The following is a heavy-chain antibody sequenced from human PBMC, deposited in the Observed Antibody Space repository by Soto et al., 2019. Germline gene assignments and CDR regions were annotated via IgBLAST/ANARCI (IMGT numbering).Heavy chain of an antibody. CDR3: AREGDTYYYDSSGYDY. D-gene: IGHD3-22*01. CDR2: ISYDGSNK. J-gene: IGHJ4*02. CDR1: GFTFSSYA. Sequence: QVQLVESGGGVVQPGRSLRLSCAASGFTFSSYAMHWVRQAPGKGLEWVAVISYDGSNKYYADSVKGRFTISRDNSKNTLYVKMNSLRAEDTAVYYCAREGDTYYYDSSGYDYWGQGTLVTVSS. V-gene: IGHV3-30-3*01.